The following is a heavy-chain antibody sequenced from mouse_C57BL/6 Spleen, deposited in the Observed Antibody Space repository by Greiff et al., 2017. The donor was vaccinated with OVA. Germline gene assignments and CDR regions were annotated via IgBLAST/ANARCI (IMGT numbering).Heavy chain of an antibody. CDR1: GYTFTSYW. J-gene: IGHJ3*01. Sequence: QVQLKQPGAELVKPGASVKLSCKASGYTFTSYWMHWVKQRPGQGLEWIGMIHPNSGSTNYNEKFKSKATLTVDKSSSTAYMQLSSLTSEDSAVYYCARSPGRDGSTFAYWGQGTLVTVSA. CDR3: ARSPGRDGSTFAY. CDR2: IHPNSGST. D-gene: IGHD1-1*01. V-gene: IGHV1-64*01.